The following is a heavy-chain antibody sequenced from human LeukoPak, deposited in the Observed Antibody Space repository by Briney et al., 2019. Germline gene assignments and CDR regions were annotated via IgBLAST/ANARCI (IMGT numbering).Heavy chain of an antibody. CDR2: MNPNSGNT. D-gene: IGHD2-2*01. CDR1: GYTFTSYD. CDR3: AIFPPGPQLPPHYYYYMDV. V-gene: IGHV1-8*03. J-gene: IGHJ6*03. Sequence: ASVKVSCKASGYTFTSYDINWVRQATGQGLEWMGWMNPNSGNTGYAQKFQGRVTITRNTSISTAYMELSSLRSEDTAVYYCAIFPPGPQLPPHYYYYMDVWGKGTTVTVSS.